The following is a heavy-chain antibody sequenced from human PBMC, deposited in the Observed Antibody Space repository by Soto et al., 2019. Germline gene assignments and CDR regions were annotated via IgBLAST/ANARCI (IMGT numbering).Heavy chain of an antibody. D-gene: IGHD2-15*01. V-gene: IGHV3-23*01. CDR3: ARDGLGSCTGGTCYGADY. Sequence: EVQLLESGGNLVQPGGSLRLSCAASGFTFSSYVMSWVRQAPGKGLEWVSTISGSGDSIYDADYVKGRFTISIDNSKNTVYLQMSSLIAEDTAVYYGARDGLGSCTGGTCYGADYWGQGTLVTVSS. CDR1: GFTFSSYV. J-gene: IGHJ4*02. CDR2: ISGSGDSI.